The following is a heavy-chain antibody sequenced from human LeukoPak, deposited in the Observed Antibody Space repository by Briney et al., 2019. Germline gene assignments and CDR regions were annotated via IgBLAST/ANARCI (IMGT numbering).Heavy chain of an antibody. J-gene: IGHJ5*02. Sequence: SETLSLTCTVSGGSISSYYWSWIRQPPGKGLEWIGYIYYSGSTNYNPSLKSRVTISVDMSKNQFSLKLSSVTAADTAVYYCARAYSSSWYFNWFDPWGQGTLVTVSS. CDR3: ARAYSSSWYFNWFDP. V-gene: IGHV4-59*08. CDR1: GGSISSYY. D-gene: IGHD6-13*01. CDR2: IYYSGST.